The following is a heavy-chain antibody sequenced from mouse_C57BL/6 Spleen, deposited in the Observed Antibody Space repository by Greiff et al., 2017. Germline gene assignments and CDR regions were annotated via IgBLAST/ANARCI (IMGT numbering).Heavy chain of an antibody. CDR2: IYPGNSDT. V-gene: IGHV1-5*01. Sequence: VQLQQSGTVLARPGASVKMSCKTSGYTFTSYWMHWVKQRPGQGLEWIGAIYPGNSDTSYNQKFKGKDKLTAVTSASTAYMELSSLTNEDSAVYYCRTVDSYWDIDVWGTGTTVTVSS. CDR3: RTVDSYWDIDV. D-gene: IGHD1-1*01. CDR1: GYTFTSYW. J-gene: IGHJ1*03.